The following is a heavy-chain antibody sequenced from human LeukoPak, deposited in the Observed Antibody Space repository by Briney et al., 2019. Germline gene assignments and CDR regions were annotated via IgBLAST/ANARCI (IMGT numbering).Heavy chain of an antibody. Sequence: GESLKISCKGSGYSFTSYWIGWVRQMPGKGLEWMGIIYPGDSDTRYSPSFQGQVTISADKSISTAYLQWSSLKASDTAIYYCARHSPEINYDSSGYYLDYWGQGTLVTVSS. CDR2: IYPGDSDT. CDR3: ARHSPEINYDSSGYYLDY. D-gene: IGHD3-22*01. V-gene: IGHV5-51*01. J-gene: IGHJ4*02. CDR1: GYSFTSYW.